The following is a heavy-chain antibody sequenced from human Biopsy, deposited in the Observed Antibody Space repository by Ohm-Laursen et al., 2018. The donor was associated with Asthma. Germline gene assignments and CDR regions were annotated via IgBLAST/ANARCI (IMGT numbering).Heavy chain of an antibody. Sequence: SDTLSLTCSVSGGSMTPTSHYWDWIRQAPGKGLEWIGYISYGGKTSYNPSLKNRVTISRDTSKNQFSLRLNSVTAADTAVYFCARRITIFGVVQKDHGMDAWGQGTTVIVSS. CDR1: GGSMTPTSHY. J-gene: IGHJ6*02. D-gene: IGHD3-3*01. CDR2: ISYGGKT. V-gene: IGHV4-39*01. CDR3: ARRITIFGVVQKDHGMDA.